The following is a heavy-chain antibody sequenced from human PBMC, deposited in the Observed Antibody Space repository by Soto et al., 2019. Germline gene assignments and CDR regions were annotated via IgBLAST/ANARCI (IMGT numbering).Heavy chain of an antibody. CDR3: AKTTDGWFSAFEC. CDR2: ISYDGSNK. J-gene: IGHJ4*03. CDR1: GFTFSSYA. D-gene: IGHD6-19*01. V-gene: IGHV3-30-3*02. Sequence: PGGSLRLSCAASGFTFSSYAMHWVRQAPGKGLEWVAVISYDGSNKYYADSVKGRFTISRDNSKNTLYLQMNSLRAEDTAVYFCAKTTDGWFSAFECWGQGTVVTVSS.